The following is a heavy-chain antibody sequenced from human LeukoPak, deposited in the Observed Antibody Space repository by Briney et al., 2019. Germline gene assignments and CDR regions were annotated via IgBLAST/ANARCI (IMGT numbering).Heavy chain of an antibody. J-gene: IGHJ4*02. D-gene: IGHD2-2*02. Sequence: PGGSLRLSCAASGFTFSSYSMNWVRQAPGKGLEWASSISSGSTYIYYAGSVKGRFTISRDNSKNTLYLQMNSLRAEDTAVYYCAIQILGYCSSTSCYTGGGLDYWGQGTLVTVSS. CDR1: GFTFSSYS. CDR3: AIQILGYCSSTSCYTGGGLDY. V-gene: IGHV3-21*01. CDR2: ISSGSTYI.